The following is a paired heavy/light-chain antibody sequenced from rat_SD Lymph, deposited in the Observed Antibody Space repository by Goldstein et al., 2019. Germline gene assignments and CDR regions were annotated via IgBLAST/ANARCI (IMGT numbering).Heavy chain of an antibody. J-gene: IGHJ4*01. Sequence: EVQLVESGGGLVQPGRSLKLSCVASGFTFSNYGMNWIRQAPGKGLEWVAYISSGSSYIYYAETVKGRFTISRDNAKNTLYLQMTSLRSEDTALYYCARVDAWGQGASVTVSS. V-gene: IGHV5-34*01. CDR2: ISSGSSYI. CDR1: GFTFSNYG. CDR3: ARVDA.
Light chain of an antibody. J-gene: IGKJ5*01. CDR1: QSLLGTSGKTF. V-gene: IGKV1S1*01. CDR2: QVS. Sequence: DVVMTQTPVSLSLAIGQPASISCKSSQSLLGTSGKTFLNWILQRPGQSPKRLIYQVSKLYSEVPDRFSGSGSETEFTLKISRVEAEDLGVYYCWQGTHFPLTFGSGTKLEIK. CDR3: WQGTHFPLT.